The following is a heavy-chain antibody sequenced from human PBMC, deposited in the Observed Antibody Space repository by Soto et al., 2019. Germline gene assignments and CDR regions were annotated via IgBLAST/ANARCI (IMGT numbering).Heavy chain of an antibody. Sequence: PGGSLRLSCAASGFTFSNYAMSWVRQAPGKGLQWVSGISDSGGITYYADSVKGRFTISRDNSKNTLYLQMSSLRAEDTAVYYCGKEFYNSAWQNVRCWFDPWGQGTQVTVSS. J-gene: IGHJ5*02. V-gene: IGHV3-23*01. CDR2: ISDSGGIT. CDR1: GFTFSNYA. D-gene: IGHD6-19*01. CDR3: GKEFYNSAWQNVRCWFDP.